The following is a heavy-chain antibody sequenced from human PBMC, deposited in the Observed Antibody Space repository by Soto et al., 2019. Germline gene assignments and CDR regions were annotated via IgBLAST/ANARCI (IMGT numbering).Heavy chain of an antibody. CDR3: AKERASRYLEWLSGDY. Sequence: PGGSLRLSCAASGFTFSSYAMSWVRQAPGMGLEWVSSISGSGGSPYYADSVKGRFTISRDNSKNALYLQMNSLRAEDTAVYYCAKERASRYLEWLSGDYWGQGTPVTVSS. CDR2: ISGSGGSP. CDR1: GFTFSSYA. D-gene: IGHD3-3*01. J-gene: IGHJ4*02. V-gene: IGHV3-23*01.